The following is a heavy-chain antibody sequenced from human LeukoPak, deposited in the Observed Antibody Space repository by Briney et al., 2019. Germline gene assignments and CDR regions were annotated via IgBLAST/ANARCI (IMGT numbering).Heavy chain of an antibody. V-gene: IGHV3-49*04. CDR3: TTSFPDIVVVPAAMQYYYYYMDV. CDR2: IRSKAYGGTT. Sequence: GGSLRLSCAASGFTFSSYSMNWVRQAPGKGLEWVGFIRSKAYGGTTEHAASVKGRFTISRDDSKSIAYLQMNSLKTEDTAVYYCTTSFPDIVVVPAAMQYYYYYMDVWGKGTTVTISS. CDR1: GFTFSSYS. D-gene: IGHD2-2*01. J-gene: IGHJ6*03.